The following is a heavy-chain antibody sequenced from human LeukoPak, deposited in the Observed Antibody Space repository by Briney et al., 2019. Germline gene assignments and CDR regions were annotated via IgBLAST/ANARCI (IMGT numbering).Heavy chain of an antibody. Sequence: SETLSLTCAVSGGSISSSNCWTWVRQPPGKGLEWIGEIFHSGSTNYNPSLKSRVTISVDKSKNQFSLKLNSVTAADTAVYYCARGNRRITMVRGVIPAGFDYWGQGTLVTVSS. J-gene: IGHJ4*02. V-gene: IGHV4-4*02. CDR3: ARGNRRITMVRGVIPAGFDY. CDR1: GGSISSSNC. CDR2: IFHSGST. D-gene: IGHD3-10*01.